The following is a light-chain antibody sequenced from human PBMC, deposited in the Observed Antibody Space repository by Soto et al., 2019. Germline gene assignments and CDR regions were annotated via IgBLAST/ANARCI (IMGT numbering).Light chain of an antibody. CDR3: NSYTSTFTWV. V-gene: IGLV2-14*01. CDR1: SSDVGGHNF. CDR2: EVT. Sequence: QSALTQPASVSGSPGQSITISCTGTSSDVGGHNFVSWYQQHPGKAPKLMIYEVTNRPSGVSDRFSGSKSGNTASLTISGLQAEDEADYYRNSYTSTFTWVFGGGTKLTVL. J-gene: IGLJ2*01.